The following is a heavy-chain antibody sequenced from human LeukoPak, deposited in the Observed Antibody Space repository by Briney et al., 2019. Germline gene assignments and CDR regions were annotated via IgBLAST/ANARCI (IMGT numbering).Heavy chain of an antibody. CDR2: FYYSGST. J-gene: IGHJ5*02. CDR3: ARALWFGELLGGNWFDP. Sequence: SQTLSLTCTVSGGSISSGGYSWSWIRQPPGKGLGWIGYFYYSGSTYYNPSLKSRVTISVDTSKNQFSLKLSSVTAADTAVYYCARALWFGELLGGNWFDPWGQGTLVTLSS. D-gene: IGHD3-10*01. CDR1: GGSISSGGYS. V-gene: IGHV4-31*03.